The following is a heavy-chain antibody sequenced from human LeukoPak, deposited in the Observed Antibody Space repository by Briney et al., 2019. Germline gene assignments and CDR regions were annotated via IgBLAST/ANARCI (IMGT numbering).Heavy chain of an antibody. CDR3: VRGGYCSGTSCAHYDGMDV. J-gene: IGHJ6*02. D-gene: IGHD2-2*01. CDR1: GFSFSSYG. CDR2: IWYDGSHT. Sequence: GGSLRLSCAASGFSFSSYGMRWVRQAPGKGLEWVGDIWYDGSHTYYADSVKGRFTISRDNSMNTLYMQMNSLRGEDAAVYYCVRGGYCSGTSCAHYDGMDVWGQGTTVTVSS. V-gene: IGHV3-33*01.